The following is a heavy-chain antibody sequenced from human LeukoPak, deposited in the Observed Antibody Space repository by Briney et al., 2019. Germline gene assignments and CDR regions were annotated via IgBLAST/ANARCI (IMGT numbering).Heavy chain of an antibody. CDR2: ITGSSTGDT. Sequence: QPGGSLILSCAASGFTFSRYVMSWVRQAPGKGLEWVSTITGSSTGDTYYADSVRGRFTISRDDSKNTLYLQMNSLRAEDTAVYYCAKRIVVAGRYFDYWGQGTLVTVSS. V-gene: IGHV3-23*01. CDR1: GFTFSRYV. J-gene: IGHJ4*02. CDR3: AKRIVVAGRYFDY. D-gene: IGHD6-19*01.